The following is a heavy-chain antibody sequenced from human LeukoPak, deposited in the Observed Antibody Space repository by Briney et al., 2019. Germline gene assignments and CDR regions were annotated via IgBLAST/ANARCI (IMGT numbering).Heavy chain of an antibody. J-gene: IGHJ6*02. CDR2: ISSSSSTI. D-gene: IGHD2-2*01. V-gene: IGHV3-48*01. CDR1: GFTFSSYS. CDR3: ASLVVPAAMDWPPRYYYYGMDV. Sequence: PGGSLRLSCAASGFTFSSYSMNWVRQAPGKGLEWVSYISSSSSTIYYADSVKGRFTISRDNAKNSLYLQMNSLRAEDTAVYYCASLVVPAAMDWPPRYYYYGMDVWGQGTTVTVSS.